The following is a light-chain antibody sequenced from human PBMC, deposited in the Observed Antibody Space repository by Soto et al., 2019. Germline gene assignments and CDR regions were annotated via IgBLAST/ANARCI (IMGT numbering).Light chain of an antibody. Sequence: QPVLTQPPSVSGAPGQRVTISCTGSSSNIGAGYDVHWYQQLPGTAPKLLIYGNSNRPSGVPDRFSGSKSGTSASLAITGLQAEDESDYYCQSYDSILIGSYVVFGGGTKVTVL. CDR3: QSYDSILIGSYVV. CDR2: GNS. V-gene: IGLV1-40*01. J-gene: IGLJ2*01. CDR1: SSNIGAGYD.